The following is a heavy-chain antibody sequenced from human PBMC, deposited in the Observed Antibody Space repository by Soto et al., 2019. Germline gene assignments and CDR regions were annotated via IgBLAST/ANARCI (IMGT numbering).Heavy chain of an antibody. D-gene: IGHD4-17*01. J-gene: IGHJ5*02. CDR3: ASSRGDYGNWFDP. V-gene: IGHV4-31*03. CDR2: IYYSGST. CDR1: GGSISSGGYY. Sequence: SETLSLTCTVSGGSISSGGYYWSWIRQHPGKGLEWIGYIYYSGSTYYNPSLKGRVTISVDASKNQFSLKLSSVTAADTAVYYCASSRGDYGNWFDPWGQGTLVTVSS.